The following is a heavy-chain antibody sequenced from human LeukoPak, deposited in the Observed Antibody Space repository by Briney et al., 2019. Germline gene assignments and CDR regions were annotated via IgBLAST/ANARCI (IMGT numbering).Heavy chain of an antibody. D-gene: IGHD2-21*02. V-gene: IGHV3-21*01. J-gene: IGHJ4*02. CDR2: ISSSSYI. CDR3: ARDPPPVTAGYYFDY. CDR1: GFTFSSYS. Sequence: GGSLTLSCAASGFTFSSYSMNWVRQAPGKGLEWVSSISSSSYIYYADSVKGRFTISRDNAKNSLYLQMNSLRAEDTAVYYCARDPPPVTAGYYFDYWGQGTLVTVSS.